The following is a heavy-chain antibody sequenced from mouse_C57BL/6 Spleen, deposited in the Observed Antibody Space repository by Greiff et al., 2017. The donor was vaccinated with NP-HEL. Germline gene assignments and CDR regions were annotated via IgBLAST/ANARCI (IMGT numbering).Heavy chain of an antibody. D-gene: IGHD1-1*01. Sequence: EVQVVESGPGLVKPSQSLTLTCSVTGYSITSGYYWNWIRQFPGNKLEWMGYISYDGSNNYNPSLKNRISITRDTSKNQFFLKLNSVTTEDTATYYCASTDYYGSSPWYFDVWGTGTTVTVSS. J-gene: IGHJ1*03. CDR3: ASTDYYGSSPWYFDV. CDR1: GYSITSGYY. CDR2: ISYDGSN. V-gene: IGHV3-6*01.